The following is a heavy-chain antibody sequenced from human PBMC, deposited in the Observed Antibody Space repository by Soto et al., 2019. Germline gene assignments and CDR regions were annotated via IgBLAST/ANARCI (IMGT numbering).Heavy chain of an antibody. Sequence: QVQLQESGPGLLEPLETLSLTCSVSGVSLNSGHYYWVWFRQSPGKGLAWIASVYYDESTYYNPSLKSRVTISIAKPRNQFYLTLKSVTAADTAVYYCGKVLIGATRHADVDSWGQGARVTVSS. CDR2: VYYDEST. CDR1: GVSLNSGHYY. CDR3: GKVLIGATRHADVDS. V-gene: IGHV4-39*01. D-gene: IGHD2-15*01. J-gene: IGHJ4*02.